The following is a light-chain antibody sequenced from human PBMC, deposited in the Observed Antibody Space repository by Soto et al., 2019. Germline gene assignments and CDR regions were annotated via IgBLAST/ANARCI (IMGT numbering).Light chain of an antibody. CDR3: QQYYTNLAHT. Sequence: DIVVTQSQDSLAVSLGERATINCKSSTSVLYSSNNKNYVAWYQQKPGQPPKLLIYLASTRESGVPDRFSGSGSGTDFTHTISSLQAEDVAVHCCQQYYTNLAHTVGGGKKVEI. V-gene: IGKV4-1*01. CDR2: LAS. J-gene: IGKJ4*01. CDR1: TSVLYSSNNKNY.